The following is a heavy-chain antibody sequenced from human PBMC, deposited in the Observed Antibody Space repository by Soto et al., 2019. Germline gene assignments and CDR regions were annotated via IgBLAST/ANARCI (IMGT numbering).Heavy chain of an antibody. CDR2: IKEDGSEQ. CDR3: ARDPTASYGDSLLFDY. D-gene: IGHD4-17*01. J-gene: IGHJ4*02. Sequence: EVQLVESGGGLVQPGGSLRLSCAASGFNFRRYWMSWVRQAPGKGLEWVANIKEDGSEQYYVDSVKGRFTIFRDNAKNSLSLQMNSLRAVDTAIYYCARDPTASYGDSLLFDYWGQGTLVIVSS. CDR1: GFNFRRYW. V-gene: IGHV3-7*01.